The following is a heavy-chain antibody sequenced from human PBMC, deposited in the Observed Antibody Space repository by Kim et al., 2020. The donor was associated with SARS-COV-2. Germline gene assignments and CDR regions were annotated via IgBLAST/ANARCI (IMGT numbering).Heavy chain of an antibody. CDR2: INHSGST. V-gene: IGHV4-34*01. CDR3: ARGNHSSSWYIHYYYYGMDV. CDR1: GGSFSGYY. Sequence: SETLSLTCAVYGGSFSGYYWSWIRQPPGKGLEWIGEINHSGSTNYNPSLKSRVTISVDTSKNQFSLKLSSVTAADTAVYYCARGNHSSSWYIHYYYYGMDVWGQGTTVTVSS. J-gene: IGHJ6*02. D-gene: IGHD6-13*01.